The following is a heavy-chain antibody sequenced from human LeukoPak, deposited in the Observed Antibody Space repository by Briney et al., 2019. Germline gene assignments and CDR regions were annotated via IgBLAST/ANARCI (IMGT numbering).Heavy chain of an antibody. V-gene: IGHV4-39*01. CDR1: GGSISSSSYY. Sequence: SETLSLTCTVSGGSISSSSYYWGWIRQPPGKGLEWIGSIYYSGSTYYNPSLKSRVTISVDTSKNQFSLKLSSVTAAGTAVYYCARAYLRSLDYWGQGTLVTVSS. J-gene: IGHJ4*02. D-gene: IGHD3-3*01. CDR3: ARAYLRSLDY. CDR2: IYYSGST.